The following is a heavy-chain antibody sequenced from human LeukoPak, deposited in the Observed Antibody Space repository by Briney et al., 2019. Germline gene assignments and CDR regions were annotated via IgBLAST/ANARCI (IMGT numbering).Heavy chain of an antibody. Sequence: GGSLTLSCAASGFTFSSYWMTWVRRAPGKGLEWVANIRRDGSETHYVDSVMGRFTISRDNAKNSLYLQMNSLRAEDTAVYYCARDDTHYGSSGSFYDAFDIWGQGTMVTVSS. CDR1: GFTFSSYW. V-gene: IGHV3-7*01. D-gene: IGHD3-22*01. J-gene: IGHJ3*02. CDR2: IRRDGSET. CDR3: ARDDTHYGSSGSFYDAFDI.